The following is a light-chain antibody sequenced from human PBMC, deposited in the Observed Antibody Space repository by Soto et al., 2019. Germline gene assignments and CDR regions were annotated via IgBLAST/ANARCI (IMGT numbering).Light chain of an antibody. CDR3: QQYGSSPGT. CDR2: AAS. V-gene: IGKV3-20*01. CDR1: QSVSSIY. J-gene: IGKJ1*01. Sequence: EIVLTQSPGTLSLSPGERATISCRASQSVSSIYLSWYQQKPGQAPRLLIYAASSRATGIPDRFSGSGSGTDFTLSISRQVPEDFAVYYCQQYGSSPGTFGQGTKVEIK.